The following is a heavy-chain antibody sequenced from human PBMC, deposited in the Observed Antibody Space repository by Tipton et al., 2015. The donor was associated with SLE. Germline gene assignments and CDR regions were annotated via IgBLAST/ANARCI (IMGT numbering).Heavy chain of an antibody. CDR1: GVSFRSYY. J-gene: IGHJ4*02. CDR2: VNHSGGT. D-gene: IGHD6-13*01. V-gene: IGHV4-34*01. Sequence: TLSLTCGVKGVSFRSYYWSWVRQSPGKGLEWIGEVNHSGGTVYNPSLKSRVTISPGTSKSQFSLKLSSVTAADTGVYYCASAGIGALGKAAYWGQGTLVTVPS. CDR3: ASAGIGALGKAAY.